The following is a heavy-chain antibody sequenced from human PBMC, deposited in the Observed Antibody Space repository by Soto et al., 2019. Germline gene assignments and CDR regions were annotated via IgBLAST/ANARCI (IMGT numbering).Heavy chain of an antibody. Sequence: ASVTVSCTASGYTFTSYAMHWVRQAPGQRLEWMGWINAGNGNRKYSQKLQGRVTITRDTSASTAYMELSSLRSEDTAVYYCARDDYYIWGQGTMVTVSS. J-gene: IGHJ3*02. CDR1: GYTFTSYA. V-gene: IGHV1-3*01. CDR2: INAGNGNR. CDR3: ARDDYYI. D-gene: IGHD3-16*01.